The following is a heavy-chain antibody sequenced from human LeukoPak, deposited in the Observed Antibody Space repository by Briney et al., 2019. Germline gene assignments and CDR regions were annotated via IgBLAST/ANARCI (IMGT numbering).Heavy chain of an antibody. CDR3: ARPYGDFDY. D-gene: IGHD4-17*01. V-gene: IGHV1-46*01. J-gene: IGHJ4*02. Sequence: ASVKVSCTASGYPFTSYYMHWVRQAPGQGLEWMGIINPSGGSTSYAQKFQGRVTMARDTSTSTVYMELSSLRSEDTAVYYCARPYGDFDYWGQGTLVTVSS. CDR1: GYPFTSYY. CDR2: INPSGGST.